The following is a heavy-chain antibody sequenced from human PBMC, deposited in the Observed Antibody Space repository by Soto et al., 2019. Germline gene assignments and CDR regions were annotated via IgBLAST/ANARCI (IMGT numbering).Heavy chain of an antibody. Sequence: EVQLVESGGGLVQPGGSLRLSCAGSGFIFSNYWMHWVRQAPGKGLEWVSRIDHDGRTDYADSVRGRFTISRDNAESTLYLQMNSLRPEDTAVYYCVRDSHGDYWGQGTLVTVSS. CDR1: GFIFSNYW. J-gene: IGHJ4*02. CDR2: IDHDGRT. V-gene: IGHV3-74*01. CDR3: VRDSHGDY.